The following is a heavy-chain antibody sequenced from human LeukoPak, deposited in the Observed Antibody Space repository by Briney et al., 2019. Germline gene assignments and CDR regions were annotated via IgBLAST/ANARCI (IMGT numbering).Heavy chain of an antibody. D-gene: IGHD6-13*01. V-gene: IGHV4-4*07. CDR2: IYTSGST. J-gene: IGHJ5*01. CDR3: ARRLRYSSSWYWFDS. CDR1: GGSISSYY. Sequence: SETLSLTCTVSGGSISSYYWSWIRQPAGKGLEWIGRIYTSGSTNYNPSLKSRVTISVDTSKNQFSLKPSSVTAADTAVYYCARRLRYSSSWYWFDSWGQGTLVTVSS.